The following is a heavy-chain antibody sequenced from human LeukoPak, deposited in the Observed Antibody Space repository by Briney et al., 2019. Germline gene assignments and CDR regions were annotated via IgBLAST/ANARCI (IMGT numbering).Heavy chain of an antibody. V-gene: IGHV3-21*01. CDR1: GFTFSSYS. CDR3: ARDIAVAGTAWFDP. Sequence: KPGGSLGLSCAASGFTFSSYSMNWVRQAPGKGLEWVSSISSSSSYIYYADSVKGRFTISRDNAKNSLYLQMNSLRAEDTAVYYCARDIAVAGTAWFDPWGQGTLVTVSS. CDR2: ISSSSSYI. J-gene: IGHJ5*02. D-gene: IGHD6-19*01.